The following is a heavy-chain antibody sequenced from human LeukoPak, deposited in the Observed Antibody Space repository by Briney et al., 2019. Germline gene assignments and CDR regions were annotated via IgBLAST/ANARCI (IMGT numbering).Heavy chain of an antibody. CDR1: GCIFTSYW. CDR2: IYPGDYDT. Sequence: GGALQISCKGSGCIFTSYWIGWGRQMPGEGLEGMGIIYPGDYDTRYSPSFQSQVTISADKSISTAYLQWSSLKASDTAMYYCARRSSGSYFDAFDIWGQGTMVTVSS. J-gene: IGHJ3*02. V-gene: IGHV5-51*01. D-gene: IGHD1-26*01. CDR3: ARRSSGSYFDAFDI.